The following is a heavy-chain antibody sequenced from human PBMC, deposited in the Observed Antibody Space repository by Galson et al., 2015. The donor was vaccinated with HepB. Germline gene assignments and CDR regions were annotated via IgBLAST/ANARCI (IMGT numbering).Heavy chain of an antibody. CDR3: ARAFSSRVVPGYDWFDP. CDR2: IYHSGST. D-gene: IGHD2-2*01. CDR1: GGSISSSNW. J-gene: IGHJ5*02. V-gene: IGHV4-4*02. Sequence: SETLSLTCAVSGGSISSSNWWSWVRQPPGKGLEWIGEIYHSGSTNYNPSLKSRVTISVDKSKNQFSLKLSSVTAADTAVYYCARAFSSRVVPGYDWFDPWGQGTLVTVSS.